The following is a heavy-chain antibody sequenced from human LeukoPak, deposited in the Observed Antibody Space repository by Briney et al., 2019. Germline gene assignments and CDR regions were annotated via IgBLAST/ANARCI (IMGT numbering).Heavy chain of an antibody. CDR1: GFTFSSYW. CDR3: ARDFTINYYSYMDV. Sequence: GGSLRLSCAASGFTFSSYWMTWVRQAPGKGLEWVANIKQDGSEKYYVDSVKGRFTISRDNAKNSLYLQMNSLRAEDTAVYYCARDFTINYYSYMDVWGKGTTVTVSS. J-gene: IGHJ6*03. D-gene: IGHD3-10*01. CDR2: IKQDGSEK. V-gene: IGHV3-7*01.